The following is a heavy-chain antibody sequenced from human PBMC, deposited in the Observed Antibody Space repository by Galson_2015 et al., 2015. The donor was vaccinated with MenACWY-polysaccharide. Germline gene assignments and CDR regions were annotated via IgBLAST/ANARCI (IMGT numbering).Heavy chain of an antibody. J-gene: IGHJ6*02. CDR3: ARMRPYCGGDCYLTNYYYYGMDV. V-gene: IGHV2-70*01. D-gene: IGHD2-21*02. CDR2: IDWDDDK. CDR1: GFSLSTSGMC. Sequence: PALVKPTQTLTLTCTFSGFSLSTSGMCVSWIRQPPGKALEWLALIDWDDDKYYSTSLKTRLTISKDTSKNQVVLTMTNMDPVDTATYYCARMRPYCGGDCYLTNYYYYGMDVWGQGTTVTVSS.